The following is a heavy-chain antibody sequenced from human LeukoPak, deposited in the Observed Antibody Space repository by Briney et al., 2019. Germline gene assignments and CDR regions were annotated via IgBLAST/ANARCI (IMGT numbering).Heavy chain of an antibody. D-gene: IGHD5-24*01. CDR1: GFTFSNYA. CDR2: ISYDGSNK. J-gene: IGHJ6*03. CDR3: ARDTGDGYIPPNYYYYMDV. Sequence: PGGSLRLSCAASGFTFSNYAMHWVRQAPGKGLEWVAVISYDGSNKYYTDSVKGRFTISGDSSKNTLYLQMNSLRPEDTAVYYCARDTGDGYIPPNYYYYMDVWGKGTTVTVSS. V-gene: IGHV3-30*04.